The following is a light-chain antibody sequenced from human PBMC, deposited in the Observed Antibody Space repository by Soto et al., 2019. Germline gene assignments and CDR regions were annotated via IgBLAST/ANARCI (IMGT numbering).Light chain of an antibody. V-gene: IGLV1-40*01. J-gene: IGLJ3*02. Sequence: QPVLTQPPSVSGAPGQRVTISCTGGSSNIGAGYDVHWYRQFPGTAPKLLVYGNSNRPSGISDRFSASKSGSSASLAITGLQAEDEADYSCQSYDTSLRAWVFGGGTKLTVL. CDR3: QSYDTSLRAWV. CDR1: SSNIGAGYD. CDR2: GNS.